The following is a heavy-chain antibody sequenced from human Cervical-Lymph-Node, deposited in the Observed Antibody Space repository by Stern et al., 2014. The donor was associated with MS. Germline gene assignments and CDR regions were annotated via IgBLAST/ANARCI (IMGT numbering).Heavy chain of an antibody. J-gene: IGHJ6*02. Sequence: EVQLVQSGAEVKKPGESLKISCKTSGYRFTTHYIAWVRQMPGQGLEWMGVIYPDDSDTRYSPSFQGRVTISADKSISTAYLHWSSLRASDTAIYYCVTTNGFSSGRWSYYDGMDDWGQGTSVTVSS. CDR2: IYPDDSDT. D-gene: IGHD5-18*01. CDR3: VTTNGFSSGRWSYYDGMDD. V-gene: IGHV5-51*01. CDR1: GYRFTTHY.